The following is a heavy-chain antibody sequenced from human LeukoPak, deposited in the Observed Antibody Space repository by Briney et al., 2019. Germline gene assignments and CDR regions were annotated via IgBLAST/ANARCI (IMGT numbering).Heavy chain of an antibody. Sequence: ASVKVSCKASGYTFTSYGISWVRQAPEQGLEWMGWITYTGNTNYAQNLQGRVTMTTDTSSSTAYMALRSLRSDDTAVYYCTRGDWNYGRTDYWGQGTLVSVSS. J-gene: IGHJ4*02. CDR3: TRGDWNYGRTDY. CDR1: GYTFTSYG. CDR2: ITYTGNT. D-gene: IGHD1-7*01. V-gene: IGHV1-18*01.